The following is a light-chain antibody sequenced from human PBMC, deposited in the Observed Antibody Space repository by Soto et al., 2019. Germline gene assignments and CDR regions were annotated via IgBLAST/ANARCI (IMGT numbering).Light chain of an antibody. CDR1: SRDVGGYDS. Sequence: QSVLTQPASVSGSPGQSITISCAGTSRDVGGYDSVSWYQQHPGKAPNLLIYEVTNRPSGVSNRFSGSKSGNTASLTISGLQTEDEADYYCSSYTSGSALYVFGTGTKVTVL. J-gene: IGLJ1*01. CDR3: SSYTSGSALYV. V-gene: IGLV2-14*01. CDR2: EVT.